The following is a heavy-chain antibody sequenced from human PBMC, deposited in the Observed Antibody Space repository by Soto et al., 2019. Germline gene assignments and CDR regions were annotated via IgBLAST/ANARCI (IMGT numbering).Heavy chain of an antibody. J-gene: IGHJ6*02. D-gene: IGHD6-19*01. CDR3: ARDRLRGAVAGSGDYYYYGMDV. CDR1: GYTFTGYY. CDR2: INPNSGGT. Sequence: ASVKVSCKASGYTFTGYYMHWVRQAPGQGLEWMGWINPNSGGTNYAQKFQGWVTMTRDTSISTAYMELSRLRSDDTAVYYCARDRLRGAVAGSGDYYYYGMDVWGQGTTVTVSS. V-gene: IGHV1-2*04.